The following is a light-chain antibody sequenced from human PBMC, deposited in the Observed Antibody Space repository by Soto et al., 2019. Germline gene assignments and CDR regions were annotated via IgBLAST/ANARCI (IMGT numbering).Light chain of an antibody. V-gene: IGLV1-44*01. CDR3: AAWDASLNGVL. Sequence: QSVLTQPPSASGTPGQRVTISCSGSSSNIGSNSVIWYQHLPGTTPKFLIYSDDQRPSGVPDRFSGSKSGTSASLAISGLQSEDEADYYCAAWDASLNGVLFGGGTKLTVL. CDR1: SSNIGSNS. CDR2: SDD. J-gene: IGLJ2*01.